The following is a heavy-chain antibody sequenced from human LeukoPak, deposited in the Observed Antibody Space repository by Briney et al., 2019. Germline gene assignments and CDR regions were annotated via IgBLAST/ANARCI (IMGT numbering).Heavy chain of an antibody. V-gene: IGHV3-21*01. CDR2: ISSSSSYI. CDR3: ARGTRGAFDI. J-gene: IGHJ3*02. CDR1: GFTLSSYS. Sequence: GGSLRLSCAASGFTLSSYSMNWVRQAPGKGLEWVSSISSSSSYIYYADSVKGRFTLSRDNAKNSLYLQMNSLRAEDTAVYYCARGTRGAFDIWGQGTMVTVSS. D-gene: IGHD2-2*01.